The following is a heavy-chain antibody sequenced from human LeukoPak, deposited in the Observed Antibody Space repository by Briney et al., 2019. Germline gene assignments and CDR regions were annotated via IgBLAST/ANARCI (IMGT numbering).Heavy chain of an antibody. J-gene: IGHJ4*02. Sequence: GGSLRLSCAASGFTFSSYAMHLVRQAPGKGLGWVAVISYDGSNKYYADSVKGRFTISRDNSKNTLYLQMNSLRAEDTAVYYCAREVAAGVFDYWGQGTLVTVSS. D-gene: IGHD6-13*01. CDR3: AREVAAGVFDY. CDR1: GFTFSSYA. CDR2: ISYDGSNK. V-gene: IGHV3-30-3*01.